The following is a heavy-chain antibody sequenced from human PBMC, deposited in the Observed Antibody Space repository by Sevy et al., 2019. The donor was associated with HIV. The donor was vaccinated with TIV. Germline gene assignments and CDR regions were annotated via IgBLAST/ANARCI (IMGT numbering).Heavy chain of an antibody. D-gene: IGHD3-16*01. Sequence: GGSLRLSCAASGFSFSRYAMHWLRQAPGKGLESVAVISYDKVNTYHSDSVKGRFTISRDNSKNTLYLQMNSLRPEDTAVYYCARDGGGDYFDYWGQGTLVTVSS. J-gene: IGHJ4*02. V-gene: IGHV3-30*04. CDR3: ARDGGGDYFDY. CDR2: ISYDKVNT. CDR1: GFSFSRYA.